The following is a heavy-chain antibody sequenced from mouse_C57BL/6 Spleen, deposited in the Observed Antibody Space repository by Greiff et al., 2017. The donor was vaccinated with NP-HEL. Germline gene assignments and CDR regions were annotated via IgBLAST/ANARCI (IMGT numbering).Heavy chain of an antibody. CDR3: ARSWDAFAY. CDR2: ISYDGSN. CDR1: GYSITSGYY. Sequence: EVKLVESGPGLVKPSQSLSLTCSVTGYSITSGYYWNWIRQFPGNKLEWMGYISYDGSNNYNPSLKNRISITRDTSKNQFFLKLNSVTTEDTATYYCARSWDAFAYWGQGTLVTVSA. J-gene: IGHJ3*01. V-gene: IGHV3-6*01. D-gene: IGHD4-1*01.